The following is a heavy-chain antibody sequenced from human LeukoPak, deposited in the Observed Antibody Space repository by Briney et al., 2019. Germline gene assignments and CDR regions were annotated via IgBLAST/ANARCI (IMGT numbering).Heavy chain of an antibody. CDR2: IYPGDSDT. CDR1: GYSFTSYW. CDR3: ARRGVRVSYYDILTGPAQEYYFDY. J-gene: IGHJ4*02. Sequence: GESLKISCKGSGYSFTSYWIGWVRQMPGKGLEWMGIIYPGDSDTRYSPSFQGQVTISADKSISTAYLQWSSLKASDTAMYYCARRGVRVSYYDILTGPAQEYYFDYWGQGTLVTVSS. D-gene: IGHD3-9*01. V-gene: IGHV5-51*01.